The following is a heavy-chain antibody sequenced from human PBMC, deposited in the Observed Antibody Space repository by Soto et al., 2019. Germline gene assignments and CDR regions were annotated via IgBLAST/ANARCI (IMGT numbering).Heavy chain of an antibody. J-gene: IGHJ4*02. V-gene: IGHV3-23*01. CDR3: AKGPTARLDY. Sequence: PGGSLRLSCEASEFTFSSYAMNWVRQAPGKGLEWVSGISGSGGSTHYADSVKGRFTISRDNSKNTLYLQMNSLRAEDTAVYYCAKGPTARLDYWGQGTLVTVSS. CDR1: EFTFSSYA. CDR2: ISGSGGST. D-gene: IGHD6-6*01.